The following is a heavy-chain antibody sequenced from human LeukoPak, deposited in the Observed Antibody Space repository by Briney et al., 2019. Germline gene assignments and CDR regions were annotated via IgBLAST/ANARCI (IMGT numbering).Heavy chain of an antibody. J-gene: IGHJ4*02. CDR1: GYTFTSYD. CDR2: MNPNSGNT. Sequence: ASVNVSCKASGYTFTSYDINWVRQATGQGLEWMGWMNPNSGNTGYAQKFQGRVTMTRNTSISTAYMELSSLRSEDTAVYYCARGSSEYSSSYFDYWGQGTLVTVSS. D-gene: IGHD6-6*01. CDR3: ARGSSEYSSSYFDY. V-gene: IGHV1-8*01.